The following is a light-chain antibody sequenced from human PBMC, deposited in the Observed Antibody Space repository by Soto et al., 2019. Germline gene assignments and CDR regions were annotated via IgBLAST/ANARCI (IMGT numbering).Light chain of an antibody. J-gene: IGKJ4*01. V-gene: IGKV3-11*01. Sequence: IVMTPSPATLSLSPGEGATLSCSASQGVSSNLARYQQKPGQAPRLLINDASNRATGIPARFGGSGSGTDFTLTISCLEPEDFAVYYCQQRTDWPLTFGGGTKVDIK. CDR2: DAS. CDR3: QQRTDWPLT. CDR1: QGVSSN.